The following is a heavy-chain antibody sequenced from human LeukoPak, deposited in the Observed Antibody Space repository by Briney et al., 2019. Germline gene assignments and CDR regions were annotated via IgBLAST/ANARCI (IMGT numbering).Heavy chain of an antibody. D-gene: IGHD5-18*01. CDR1: GGSISSYY. V-gene: IGHV4-59*01. J-gene: IGHJ4*02. CDR3: ARVGQYSHKD. Sequence: SETLSLTCTVSGGSISSYYWSWIRQPPGKGLEWIGYIYYTGSTNYNPSLKSRVTISVDTSKNQFSLKLNSVTAADTALYYCARVGQYSHKDWGQGTLVTVSS. CDR2: IYYTGST.